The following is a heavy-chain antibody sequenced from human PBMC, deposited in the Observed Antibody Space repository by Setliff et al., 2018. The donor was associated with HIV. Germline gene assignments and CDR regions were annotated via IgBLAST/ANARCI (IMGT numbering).Heavy chain of an antibody. CDR1: GGAISSHY. CDR2: IYYSGST. J-gene: IGHJ6*03. Sequence: SETLSLTCTVSGGAISSHYWSWIRQPPGKGLEWIGYIYYSGSTNYNPSLKSRVTISVDTSKNQFSLKLSSVTAADTAVYYCARGQLLNYYYYYYMDVWGKGTTVTV. V-gene: IGHV4-59*11. D-gene: IGHD2-2*01. CDR3: ARGQLLNYYYYYYMDV.